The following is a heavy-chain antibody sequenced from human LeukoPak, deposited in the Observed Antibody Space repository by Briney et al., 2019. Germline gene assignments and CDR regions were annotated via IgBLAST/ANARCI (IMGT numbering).Heavy chain of an antibody. D-gene: IGHD6-19*01. J-gene: IGHJ5*02. V-gene: IGHV1-8*03. CDR2: LSPNSGNT. CDR3: ARMAVSGRDNWFDP. Sequence: ASVKVSCTASGYTFTSYDINWVRQATGQGLEWMGWLSPNSGNTGYAQKFQGRVTITRNTSINTAYMELSSLRSDDTAVYYCARMAVSGRDNWFDPWGPGSLVTVSS. CDR1: GYTFTSYD.